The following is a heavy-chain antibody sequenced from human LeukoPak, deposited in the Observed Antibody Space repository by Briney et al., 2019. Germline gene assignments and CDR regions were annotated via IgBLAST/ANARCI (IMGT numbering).Heavy chain of an antibody. V-gene: IGHV3-23*01. J-gene: IGHJ4*02. Sequence: GGSLRLSCAASGFTFSSYAMSWVRQAPGKGLEWVSAISGSGGSTYYADSMKGRFTISRDNSQNTLYLQMNSLRAEDTAVYYCARDYADYVGYFFFDYWGQGTLVTVSS. CDR3: ARDYADYVGYFFFDY. CDR1: GFTFSSYA. D-gene: IGHD4-17*01. CDR2: ISGSGGST.